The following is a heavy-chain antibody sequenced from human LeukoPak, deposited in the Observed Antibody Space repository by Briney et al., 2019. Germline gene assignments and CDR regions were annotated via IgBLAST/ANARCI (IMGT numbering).Heavy chain of an antibody. V-gene: IGHV3-33*01. CDR3: ARAGGCYYPYYYYGMDV. CDR2: IWYDRSNK. J-gene: IGHJ6*02. D-gene: IGHD1-26*01. Sequence: GGSLRLSCAASGFTYNSHAMHWVRQAPGKGLEWVAVIWYDRSNKYYADSVKGRFTISRDNSKNTLCLQMNSLRAEDTAVYYCARAGGCYYPYYYYGMDVWGQGTAVTVSS. CDR1: GFTYNSHA.